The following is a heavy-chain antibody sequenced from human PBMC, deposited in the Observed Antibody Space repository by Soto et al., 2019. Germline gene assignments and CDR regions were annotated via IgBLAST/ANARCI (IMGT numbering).Heavy chain of an antibody. D-gene: IGHD2-8*02. CDR1: GFTFINYA. V-gene: IGHV3-23*01. J-gene: IGHJ4*02. CDR3: AKMSRGYCTGGSFNGGVGYFDY. Sequence: EVQLLDSGGDLVQPGGSLRLSCAASGFTFINYAMSWVRQAPGKGLEWVSTVSGSAGSTYYADSVKGRFTISRDNSKNTLYLQMRSLRAEDTDIYYCAKMSRGYCTGGSFNGGVGYFDYLGAGTLVYVSA. CDR2: VSGSAGST.